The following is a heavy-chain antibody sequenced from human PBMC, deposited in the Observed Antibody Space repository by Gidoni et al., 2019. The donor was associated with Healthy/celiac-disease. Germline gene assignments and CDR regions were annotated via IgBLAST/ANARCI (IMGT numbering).Heavy chain of an antibody. V-gene: IGHV3-33*01. D-gene: IGHD3-22*01. CDR3: ARDAVPVGVITELYFDY. Sequence: QVQLVESGGGVVQPGRSLRLSCAASGFTFSSYGMHWVRQAPGKGLELVAVIWYDGSNKYYADSVKGRFTISRDNSKNTLYLQMNSLRAEDTAVYYCARDAVPVGVITELYFDYWGQGTLVTVSS. J-gene: IGHJ4*02. CDR1: GFTFSSYG. CDR2: IWYDGSNK.